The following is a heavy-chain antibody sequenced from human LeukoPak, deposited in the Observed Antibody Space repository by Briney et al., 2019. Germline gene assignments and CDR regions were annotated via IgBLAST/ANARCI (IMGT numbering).Heavy chain of an antibody. CDR3: ARDSLSPRATMLAYYYSMEV. CDR2: IIPIFGTA. V-gene: IGHV1-69*05. J-gene: IGHJ6*01. Sequence: ASVKVSCKASGGTFSSYAISWVRQAPGQGLEWMGGIIPIFGTANYAQKFQGRVTITTDESTSTAYMELSSLRSEDTAVYYCARDSLSPRATMLAYYYSMEVGGKGPRSPSPQ. D-gene: IGHD5-24*01. CDR1: GGTFSSYA.